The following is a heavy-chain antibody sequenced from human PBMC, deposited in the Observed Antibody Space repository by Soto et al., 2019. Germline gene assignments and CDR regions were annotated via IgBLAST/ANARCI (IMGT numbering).Heavy chain of an antibody. D-gene: IGHD3-16*01. J-gene: IGHJ4*02. CDR1: GGSISSSSYY. CDR3: ALGGEIPPSYSYY. CDR2: IYYSGST. Sequence: PSETLSLTCTVSGGSISSSSYYWGWIRQPPGKGLEWIGSIYYSGSTYYNPSLKSRVTISVDTSKNQFSLKLSSVTAADTAVYYCALGGEIPPSYSYYWGQGTLVPVSS. V-gene: IGHV4-39*01.